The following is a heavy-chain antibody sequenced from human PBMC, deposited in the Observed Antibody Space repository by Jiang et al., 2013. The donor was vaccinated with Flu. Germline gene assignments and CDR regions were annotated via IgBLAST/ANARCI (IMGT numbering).Heavy chain of an antibody. CDR2: ISYIGSP. Sequence: PGLVKPSETLSLTCTVSGGSISSRYWSWIRQPPGKGLEWIGHISYIGSPTYNPSLKSRVAISLDTSKNQVSLNLTSVTAADTAMYYCARVRHPYRSFDFWGQGTLVTVSS. J-gene: IGHJ4*02. V-gene: IGHV4-59*08. D-gene: IGHD2-2*02. CDR1: GGSISSRY. CDR3: ARVRHPYRSFDF.